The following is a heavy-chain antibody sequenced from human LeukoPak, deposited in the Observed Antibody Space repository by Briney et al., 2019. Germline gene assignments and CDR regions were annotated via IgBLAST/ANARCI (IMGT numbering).Heavy chain of an antibody. V-gene: IGHV4-34*01. CDR1: GGSFSRSY. Sequence: SDTLSLTCAVYGGSFSRSYWSWIRQAPGMGLEWIAEIDHRGDTNYNPSVKSRVTMSVDTSKNQFSMKVRSLSAADTAVYYCARGATSSETGYFDFWGRGTAVTVSS. D-gene: IGHD3-22*01. J-gene: IGHJ4*03. CDR3: ARGATSSETGYFDF. CDR2: IDHRGDT.